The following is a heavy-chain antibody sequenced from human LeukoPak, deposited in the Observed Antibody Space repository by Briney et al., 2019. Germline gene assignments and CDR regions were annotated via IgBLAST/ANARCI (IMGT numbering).Heavy chain of an antibody. CDR3: ARPRTRYYYDSSGYYPEDY. CDR1: GFTFSSYA. CDR2: ISYDGSNK. J-gene: IGHJ4*02. Sequence: GGSLRLSCAASGFTFSSYAMHWVRQAPGKGLEWVAVISYDGSNKYYADSVKGRFTISRDNSKNTLYLQMNSLRAEDTAVYYCARPRTRYYYDSSGYYPEDYWGQGTLVTVSS. V-gene: IGHV3-30-3*01. D-gene: IGHD3-22*01.